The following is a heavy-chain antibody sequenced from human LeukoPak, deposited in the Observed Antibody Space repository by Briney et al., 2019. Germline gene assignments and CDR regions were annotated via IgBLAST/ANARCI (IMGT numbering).Heavy chain of an antibody. CDR1: GFTFSSYW. V-gene: IGHV3-74*01. J-gene: IGHJ4*02. CDR2: INSDGSST. CDR3: ARDYGDYLSLCYFDY. D-gene: IGHD4-17*01. Sequence: PGGSLRLSCAASGFTFSSYWMHWVRQAPGKGLVWVSRINSDGSSTSYADSVMGRFTISRDNAKNTLYLQMNSLRAEDTAVYYCARDYGDYLSLCYFDYWGQGTLVTVSS.